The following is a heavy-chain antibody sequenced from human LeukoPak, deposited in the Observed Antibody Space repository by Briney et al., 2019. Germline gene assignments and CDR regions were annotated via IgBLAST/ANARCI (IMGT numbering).Heavy chain of an antibody. CDR3: AKKYYSGSGRLSGFDC. CDR1: GFTFSSYT. Sequence: PGGSLRLSCAASGFTFSSYTMNWVRQAPGKGLEWVSVISGTGGTTYYADSVKGRFTISRDDSENTLYLQMNSLRAEDTAVYYCAKKYYSGSGRLSGFDCWGQGTLVTVSS. J-gene: IGHJ4*02. V-gene: IGHV3-23*01. D-gene: IGHD3-10*01. CDR2: ISGTGGTT.